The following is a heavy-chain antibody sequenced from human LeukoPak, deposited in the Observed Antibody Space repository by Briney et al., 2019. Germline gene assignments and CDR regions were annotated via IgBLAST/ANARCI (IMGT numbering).Heavy chain of an antibody. V-gene: IGHV4-39*01. Sequence: SETLSLTCTVSGGSISSSSYYWGWIRQPPGKGLEWIGSIYYSGSNYYNPSLKSRVTISVDTSKNQLSLKLTSVNAADTAVYYCARHGGAAGGHWGQGTLVTVSS. J-gene: IGHJ4*02. CDR1: GGSISSSSYY. CDR3: ARHGGAAGGH. CDR2: IYYSGSN. D-gene: IGHD6-13*01.